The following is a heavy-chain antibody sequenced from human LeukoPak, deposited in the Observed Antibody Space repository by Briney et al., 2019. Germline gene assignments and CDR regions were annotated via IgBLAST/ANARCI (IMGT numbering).Heavy chain of an antibody. CDR3: AREKSRRFFDY. D-gene: IGHD1-14*01. CDR2: ISGDSRTI. V-gene: IGHV3-48*01. CDR1: GLTFSNYN. J-gene: IGHJ4*02. Sequence: GGSLRLSCAASGLTFSNYNMNWVRQAPGKGLEWVSHISGDSRTIYYSDSVKGRFTISRDNAKNSQYLQMNSLRAEDTAVYYCAREKSRRFFDYWGQGTLVTVSS.